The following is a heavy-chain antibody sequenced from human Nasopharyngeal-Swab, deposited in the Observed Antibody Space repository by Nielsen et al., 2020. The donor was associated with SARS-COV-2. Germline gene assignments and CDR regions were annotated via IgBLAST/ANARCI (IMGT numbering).Heavy chain of an antibody. J-gene: IGHJ4*02. CDR3: ARDYCSGGSCYCCSFDY. CDR2: IYSGGST. D-gene: IGHD2-15*01. Sequence: GESLKISCAASGFTVSSNYMSWVRQAPGKGLEWVSVIYSGGSTYYADSVKGRFTISRHNSKNTLYLQMNSLRAEDTAVYYCARDYCSGGSCYCCSFDYWGQGTMV. V-gene: IGHV3-53*04. CDR1: GFTVSSNY.